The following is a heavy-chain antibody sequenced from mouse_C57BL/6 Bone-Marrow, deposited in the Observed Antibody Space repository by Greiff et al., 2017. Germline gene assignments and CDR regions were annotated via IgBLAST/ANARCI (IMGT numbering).Heavy chain of an antibody. D-gene: IGHD2-4*01. Sequence: QVQLQQSGAELVMPGASVKLSCKASGYTFTSYWIHWVKQRPGQGLEWIGEIDPSDSYTNYNQKFKGKSTLTVDKSSSTAYMQLSSLTSEDSAVYYCAREGGLRPGFAYWGQGTLVTVSA. CDR1: GYTFTSYW. J-gene: IGHJ3*01. CDR3: AREGGLRPGFAY. CDR2: IDPSDSYT. V-gene: IGHV1-69*01.